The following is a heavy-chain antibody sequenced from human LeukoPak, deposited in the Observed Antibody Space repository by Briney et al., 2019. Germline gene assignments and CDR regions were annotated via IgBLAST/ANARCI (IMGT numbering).Heavy chain of an antibody. J-gene: IGHJ4*02. D-gene: IGHD1-26*01. CDR1: GYSISSGYY. V-gene: IGHV4-38-2*02. CDR3: ARVSGSYYLIDY. Sequence: PSETLSLTCTVSGYSISSGYYWGWIRQPPGKGLEWIANIYHSGNTYYNPSLKSRVTISVDTSKNQFSLKLSSVTAADTAVYYCARVSGSYYLIDYWGQGTLVTVSS. CDR2: IYHSGNT.